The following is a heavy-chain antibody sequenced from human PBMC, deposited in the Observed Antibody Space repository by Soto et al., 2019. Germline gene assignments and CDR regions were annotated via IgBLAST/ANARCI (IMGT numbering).Heavy chain of an antibody. J-gene: IGHJ4*02. D-gene: IGHD4-4*01. CDR3: ATYRPQSDY. V-gene: IGHV3-15*01. CDR2: IKTTTDGGTT. Sequence: EVQLVESGGGLVKPGGSLRLSCAASGFTFSYAWMSWVRQAPGKGLEWVGRIKTTTDGGTTEYAAPVKGRFTISRDDSKNTLYLQINSLKTEDTAVYYCATYRPQSDYWGLGTLVTVSS. CDR1: GFTFSYAW.